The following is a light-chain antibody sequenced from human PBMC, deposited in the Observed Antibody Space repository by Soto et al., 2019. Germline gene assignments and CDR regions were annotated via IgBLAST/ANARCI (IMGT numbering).Light chain of an antibody. CDR1: QSISSRY. Sequence: ESMLTQSPGTLSLSPGERATLSCRASQSISSRYLTWYQHKPGQAPRLLIYGASIRATGIPDRFSGSGSGTDFSFTISRLEPEDFGVYYCQQFRSSPPAFTFGQGTTLEI. J-gene: IGKJ2*01. CDR3: QQFRSSPPAFT. CDR2: GAS. V-gene: IGKV3-20*01.